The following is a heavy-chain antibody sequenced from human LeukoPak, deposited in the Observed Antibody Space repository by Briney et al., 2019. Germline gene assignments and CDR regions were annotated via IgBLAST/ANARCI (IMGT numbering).Heavy chain of an antibody. CDR1: GLTFSSYA. D-gene: IGHD6-25*01. V-gene: IGHV3-33*08. J-gene: IGHJ5*02. CDR2: IWYDGSNK. Sequence: PGGSLRLSCAASGLTFSSYAMHWVRQAPGKGLEWVAVIWYDGSNKYYADSVKGRFTISRDNSKNTLYLQMNSLRAEDTAVYYCARRVAAGNWFDPWGQGTLVTVSS. CDR3: ARRVAAGNWFDP.